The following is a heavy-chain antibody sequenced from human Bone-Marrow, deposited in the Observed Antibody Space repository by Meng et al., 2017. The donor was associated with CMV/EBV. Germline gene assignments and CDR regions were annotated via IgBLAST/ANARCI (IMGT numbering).Heavy chain of an antibody. V-gene: IGHV4-4*07. CDR2: IYTNEST. J-gene: IGHJ4*02. Sequence: VSGGSISSYCWRWIRQPAGEGLEWIGRIYTNESTNYSPSLRSRVTVSVDTSKNLFSLMLRYVTAADTALYYCARASYCGGDCYSLDYWGQGTLVTVSS. CDR1: GGSISSYC. CDR3: ARASYCGGDCYSLDY. D-gene: IGHD2-21*02.